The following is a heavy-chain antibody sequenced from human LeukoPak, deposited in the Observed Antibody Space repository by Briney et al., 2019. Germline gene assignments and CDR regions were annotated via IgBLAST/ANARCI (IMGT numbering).Heavy chain of an antibody. D-gene: IGHD3-10*01. CDR3: ARGKGMTMVQGVINY. CDR1: GYTFTGYY. V-gene: IGHV1-2*02. Sequence: ASVKVSCKASGYTFTGYYMHWVRRAPGQGLEWMGWINPNSGGTSYAQKFQGRVTMTRDTSISTAYMELSRLISDDTAVYYCARGKGMTMVQGVINYWGQGTLVTVSS. CDR2: INPNSGGT. J-gene: IGHJ4*02.